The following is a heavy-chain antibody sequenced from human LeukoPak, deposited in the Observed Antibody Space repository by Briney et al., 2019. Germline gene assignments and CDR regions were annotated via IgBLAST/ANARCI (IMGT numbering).Heavy chain of an antibody. CDR1: GFTFSSYA. CDR3: ARRPSGYYEGIDY. D-gene: IGHD5-12*01. J-gene: IGHJ4*02. V-gene: IGHV3-23*01. Sequence: GGSLRLSCAASGFTFSSYAMSWVRQAPGKGLEWVSAISGSGGSTYYADSVKGRFTISRDNSKNTLYLQMNSLRAEDTAVYYCARRPSGYYEGIDYWGQGTLVTVSS. CDR2: ISGSGGST.